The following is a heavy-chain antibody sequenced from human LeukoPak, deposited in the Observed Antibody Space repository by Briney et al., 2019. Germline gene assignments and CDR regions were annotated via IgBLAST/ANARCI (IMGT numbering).Heavy chain of an antibody. V-gene: IGHV3-66*01. CDR1: GFTVSSNY. J-gene: IGHJ4*02. Sequence: GSLRLSCAVSGFTVSSNYMSWVRQAPGKGLGWVSIIYSGGSTFYADSVKGRFTISRDNSKNTLYLQMNSLRAEDTAVYYCAGGSGFRTFFGYWGQGTLVTVSS. CDR3: AGGSGFRTFFGY. CDR2: IYSGGST. D-gene: IGHD3-10*01.